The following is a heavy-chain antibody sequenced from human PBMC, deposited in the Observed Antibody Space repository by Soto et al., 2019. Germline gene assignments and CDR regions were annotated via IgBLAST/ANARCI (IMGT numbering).Heavy chain of an antibody. J-gene: IGHJ4*02. CDR2: ILDSGTT. CDR3: ARQRVLPAQYYFDS. Sequence: PSGPLSLSCFVPGGPVSRGSYSWSWIRQPPGKGLVWFGYILDSGTTDSNPPLRSRDTMSGGTSKHLFSLNLRSVTAADTAVYYCARQRVLPAQYYFDSWGQGVVFTVAS. CDR1: GGPVSRGSYS. D-gene: IGHD6-13*01. V-gene: IGHV4-61*01.